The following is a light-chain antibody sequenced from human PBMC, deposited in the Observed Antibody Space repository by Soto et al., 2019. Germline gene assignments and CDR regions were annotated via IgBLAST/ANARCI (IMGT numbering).Light chain of an antibody. Sequence: EIVLTQSPGTLSLSPGERANLSCRASQSVSSYLAWYQQKPGHAPRLLIDGASSRATGIPDRFSGSGSGTDFTLTISRLEPEDFAVYYCQQYGSASMTFGQGTKVEIK. CDR3: QQYGSASMT. V-gene: IGKV3-20*01. CDR2: GAS. J-gene: IGKJ1*01. CDR1: QSVSSY.